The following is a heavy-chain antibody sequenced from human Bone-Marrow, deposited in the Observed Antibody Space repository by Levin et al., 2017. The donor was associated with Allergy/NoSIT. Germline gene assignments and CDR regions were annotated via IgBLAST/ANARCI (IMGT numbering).Heavy chain of an antibody. D-gene: IGHD3-10*01. Sequence: ASVKVSCKASGYTLTAYYIHWVRQAPGQGLEWMGWINPKSGGTKYAQKFQGRVTMTRDTSISTVYMEVSRLKSDDTAVYYCARDQALYGSASPDYWGQGTLVTVSA. CDR2: INPKSGGT. J-gene: IGHJ4*02. V-gene: IGHV1-2*02. CDR3: ARDQALYGSASPDY. CDR1: GYTLTAYY.